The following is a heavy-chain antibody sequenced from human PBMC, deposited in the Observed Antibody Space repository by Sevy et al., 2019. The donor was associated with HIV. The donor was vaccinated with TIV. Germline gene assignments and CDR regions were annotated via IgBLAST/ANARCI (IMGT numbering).Heavy chain of an antibody. CDR1: GFTSGDYA. V-gene: IGHV3-49*03. CDR3: TRGRYTYVPFDY. Sequence: GGSLRLSCTASGFTSGDYAMNWFRQAPGKGLEWVGFIRTKAYGGTTEYAASVKGRFTISRDDSKSIAYLQMNSLKTEDTAVYYCTRGRYTYVPFDYWGQGTLVTVSS. D-gene: IGHD3-10*02. J-gene: IGHJ4*02. CDR2: IRTKAYGGTT.